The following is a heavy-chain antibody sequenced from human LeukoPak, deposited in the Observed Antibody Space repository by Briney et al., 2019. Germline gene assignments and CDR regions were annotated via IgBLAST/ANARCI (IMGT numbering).Heavy chain of an antibody. CDR3: AKTAAGRGGYYFDY. D-gene: IGHD6-13*01. CDR1: GFTFSSYS. Sequence: KPGGSLRPSCAASGFTFSSYSMNWVRQAPGKGLEWVSSISSSSSYIYYADPVKGRFTISRDNAKNSLYLQTNSLRAEDTAVYYCAKTAAGRGGYYFDYWGQGTLVTVSS. V-gene: IGHV3-21*01. J-gene: IGHJ4*02. CDR2: ISSSSSYI.